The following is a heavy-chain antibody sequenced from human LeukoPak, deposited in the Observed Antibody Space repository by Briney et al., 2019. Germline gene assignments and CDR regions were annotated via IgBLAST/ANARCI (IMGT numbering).Heavy chain of an antibody. D-gene: IGHD3-22*01. CDR2: ISSSGSTI. CDR3: ARLHASKYYYDSSGYWDY. Sequence: GGSLRLSCAASGFTFSDYYMSWIRQAPGKGLEWVSYISSSGSTIYYADSVKGRFTISRDNAKNSLYLQMNSLRAEDTAVYYCARLHASKYYYDSSGYWDYWGQGTLVTVSS. J-gene: IGHJ4*02. CDR1: GFTFSDYY. V-gene: IGHV3-11*04.